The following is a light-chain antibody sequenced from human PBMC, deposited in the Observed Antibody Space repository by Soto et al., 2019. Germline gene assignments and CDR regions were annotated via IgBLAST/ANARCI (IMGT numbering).Light chain of an antibody. CDR1: NSDVGGYNY. Sequence: QSVLTQPASVSGSPGQSITISCTGTNSDVGGYNYVSWYQQHPGKAPKLMIYEVSNRPSGVSHRFSGSRSGNTASLTISGLQAEDEADYYCSSYTSSSTLCVFGTGTKVTVL. CDR2: EVS. J-gene: IGLJ1*01. CDR3: SSYTSSSTLCV. V-gene: IGLV2-14*01.